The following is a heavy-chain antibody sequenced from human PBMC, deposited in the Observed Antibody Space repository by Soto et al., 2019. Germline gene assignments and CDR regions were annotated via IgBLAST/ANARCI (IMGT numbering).Heavy chain of an antibody. D-gene: IGHD3-10*01. V-gene: IGHV4-4*02. CDR2: IYHSGST. J-gene: IGHJ4*02. Sequence: PSETLSLTCAVSGGSISSSNWWSWVRQPPGKGLEWIGEIYHSGSTNYNPSLKSRVTISVDKSKNQFSLKLSSVTAEDTAVYYCARVGYYGSGSYGPFDYWGQGTLVTVSS. CDR1: GGSISSSNW. CDR3: ARVGYYGSGSYGPFDY.